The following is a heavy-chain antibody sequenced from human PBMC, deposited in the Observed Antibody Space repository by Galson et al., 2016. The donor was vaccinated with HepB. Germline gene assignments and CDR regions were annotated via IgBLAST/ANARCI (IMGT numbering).Heavy chain of an antibody. Sequence: CAISGDSVSSNSATRNWIRLSPSRGLEWLGRTYYRSRWYSDYALSVKSRITTNAYTSKSQSSLRLNSVTPEDTAVYYCARRTGNGFDVWGQGTTVTVSS. J-gene: IGHJ6*02. CDR3: ARRTGNGFDV. V-gene: IGHV6-1*01. CDR1: GDSVSSNSAT. CDR2: TYYRSRWYS. D-gene: IGHD1-1*01.